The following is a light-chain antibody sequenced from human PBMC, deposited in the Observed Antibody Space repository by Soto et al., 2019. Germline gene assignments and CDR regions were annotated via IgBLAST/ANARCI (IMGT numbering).Light chain of an antibody. CDR1: QTISSW. J-gene: IGKJ1*01. CDR2: KAS. V-gene: IGKV1-5*03. Sequence: DIQMTQSPSTLSGSVGDRVTITCRASQTISSWLAWYQQKPGKAPKLLISKASTLKSGVPSRFSGSGAGTECTLTISSLQPDDFATYYCQHYNSYSEAFGQGTKVELK. CDR3: QHYNSYSEA.